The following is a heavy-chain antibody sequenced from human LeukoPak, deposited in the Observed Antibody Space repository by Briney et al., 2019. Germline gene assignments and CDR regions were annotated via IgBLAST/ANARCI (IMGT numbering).Heavy chain of an antibody. CDR2: IKSNDGGT. CDR1: GYLFTGYY. CDR3: VRDITMLRGVPY. J-gene: IGHJ4*02. V-gene: IGHV1-2*02. D-gene: IGHD3-10*01. Sequence: ASVKVSCKASGYLFTGYYIHWVRQAPGQGLEWVGSIKSNDGGTTFAQSFQGRVTMTRDTSISTAFMELNSLRFDDTAVYYCVRDITMLRGVPYWGQGTLVTVSS.